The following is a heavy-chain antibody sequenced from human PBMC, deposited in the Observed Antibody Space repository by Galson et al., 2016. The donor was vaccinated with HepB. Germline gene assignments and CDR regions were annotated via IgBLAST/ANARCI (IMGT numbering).Heavy chain of an antibody. CDR3: VRDLDY. J-gene: IGHJ4*02. CDR2: INQDGSED. Sequence: SLRLSCAASAFTFSTYWMSWVRQAPGKGLEWVANINQDGSEDSYVDSVKGRFTISRDNAKNPLYLHMNSLRAEDTALYYCVRDLDYWGQGTLVTVSS. V-gene: IGHV3-7*01. CDR1: AFTFSTYW.